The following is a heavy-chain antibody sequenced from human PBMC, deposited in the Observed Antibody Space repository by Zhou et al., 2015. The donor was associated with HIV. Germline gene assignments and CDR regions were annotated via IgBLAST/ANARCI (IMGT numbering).Heavy chain of an antibody. J-gene: IGHJ4*02. CDR3: ARGGSGSYWDY. CDR1: GYTFSSWA. V-gene: IGHV1-69*13. D-gene: IGHD1-26*01. Sequence: QVQLVQSGAEVKKPGASVKVSCKASGYTFSSWAISWVRQAPGQGLEWMGGIIPIFGTANYAQKFQGRVTITADESTSTAYMELSSLRSEDTAVYYCARGGSGSYWDYWGQGTLVTVSS. CDR2: IIPIFGTA.